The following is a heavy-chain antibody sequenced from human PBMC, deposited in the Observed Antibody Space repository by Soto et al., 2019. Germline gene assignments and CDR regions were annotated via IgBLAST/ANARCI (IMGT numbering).Heavy chain of an antibody. V-gene: IGHV4-59*01. CDR1: GGSISTYY. CDR2: SYYSGST. Sequence: PSETLSLTCTVSGGSISTYYWSWIRQPPGRGLEWIGYSYYSGSTKNNPSLKSRVTISVDTSKNQFSLKLSSVTAADTAVYYCARYDSSADWFDPWGQGALVTVSS. J-gene: IGHJ5*02. CDR3: ARYDSSADWFDP. D-gene: IGHD3-22*01.